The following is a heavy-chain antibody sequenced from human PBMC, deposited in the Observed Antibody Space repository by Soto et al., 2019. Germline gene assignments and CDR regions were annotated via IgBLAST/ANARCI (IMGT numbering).Heavy chain of an antibody. D-gene: IGHD2-2*01. V-gene: IGHV5-51*01. CDR3: AKHEGYCSTTTCSNFDY. CDR1: GYSFSSYW. J-gene: IGHJ4*02. CDR2: IYPDDSDT. Sequence: GESLKISCKSSGYSFSSYWIAWVRLMPGKGLEWMGSIYPDDSDTKYSPSFQGQVTISADKSISAAYLQWSSLKASDTAIYYCAKHEGYCSTTTCSNFDYWGQGTLVTVSS.